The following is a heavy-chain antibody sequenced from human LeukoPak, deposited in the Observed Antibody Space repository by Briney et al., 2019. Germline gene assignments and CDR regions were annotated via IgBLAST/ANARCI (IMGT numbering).Heavy chain of an antibody. CDR2: IYSGGST. V-gene: IGHV3-66*01. Sequence: EGSLRLSCAASGFTVSSYYMTWVRQAPGKGLEWVSVIYSGGSTYYADSVKGRVAISRDNSKNTVFLQMNSVRAEDTAVYYCARSYSNHLFGMDVWGQGTTVTVSS. D-gene: IGHD4-11*01. CDR1: GFTVSSYY. CDR3: ARSYSNHLFGMDV. J-gene: IGHJ6*02.